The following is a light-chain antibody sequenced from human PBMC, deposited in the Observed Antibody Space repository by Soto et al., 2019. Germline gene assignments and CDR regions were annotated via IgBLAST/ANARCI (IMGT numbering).Light chain of an antibody. V-gene: IGKV1-9*01. J-gene: IGKJ3*01. Sequence: DIQLTQSPSFLSASVGDRVTITCRASQAINMYLAWYQQKPGKAPKLLIYAAATLQSGVPPRFSGSGSGTAFTLTISSLQPEDSATYHCQHLSRDLFTFGPGTKVDIK. CDR3: QHLSRDLFT. CDR1: QAINMY. CDR2: AAA.